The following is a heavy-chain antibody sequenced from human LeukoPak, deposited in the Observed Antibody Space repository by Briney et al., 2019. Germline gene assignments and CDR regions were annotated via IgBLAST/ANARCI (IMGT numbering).Heavy chain of an antibody. V-gene: IGHV3-23*01. CDR1: GFTFSNYG. Sequence: PGGSLRLSCAASGFTFSNYGMSWVRQAPGKGLEWVSAISGSGGSTYNADSVKGRFTISRDNSKNTLYLQMNSLRAEDTALYYCAKGLERESRLDSWGQGTLVTVSS. CDR2: ISGSGGST. CDR3: AKGLERESRLDS. J-gene: IGHJ4*02. D-gene: IGHD1-1*01.